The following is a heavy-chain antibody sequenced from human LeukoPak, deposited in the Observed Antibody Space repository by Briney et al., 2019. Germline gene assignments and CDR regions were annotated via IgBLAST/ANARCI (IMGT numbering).Heavy chain of an antibody. CDR3: AREKYYYGSGSYPM. Sequence: SETLSLTCTVSGGSISSYYWSWIRQPAGKGLEWIGRIYTSGSTNYNPSLKSRVTMSVDTSKNQFSLKLSSVTAADTAVYYCAREKYYYGSGSYPMWGQGTLVTVSS. CDR1: GGSISSYY. D-gene: IGHD3-10*01. CDR2: IYTSGST. V-gene: IGHV4-4*07. J-gene: IGHJ4*02.